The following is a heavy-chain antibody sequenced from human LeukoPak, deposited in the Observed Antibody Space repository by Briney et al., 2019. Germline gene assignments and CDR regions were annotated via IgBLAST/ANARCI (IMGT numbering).Heavy chain of an antibody. Sequence: SETLSLTCTVSGGSISSYYWSWIRQPPGKGLEWIGYIYYSGSTNYNPSLKSRVTISVDTSKNQFSLKLSSVTAADTAVYYCARLGQFRVPAHIDYWGQGTLVTVSP. CDR3: ARLGQFRVPAHIDY. V-gene: IGHV4-59*08. CDR1: GGSISSYY. D-gene: IGHD2-2*01. CDR2: IYYSGST. J-gene: IGHJ4*02.